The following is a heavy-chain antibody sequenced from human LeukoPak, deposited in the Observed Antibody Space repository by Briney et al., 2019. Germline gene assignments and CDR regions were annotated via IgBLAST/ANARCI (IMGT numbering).Heavy chain of an antibody. D-gene: IGHD3-10*01. Sequence: TTGASLQISCQVSGYIFTHYWIGWVRQLPGNGLESMGIIYPADSDTTYSPSFQGQVTISVDKSISTVYLQWSSLKASDTAMYYCASQSRDGSKTRGYYFDYWGQGTLVTVSS. CDR1: GYIFTHYW. CDR3: ASQSRDGSKTRGYYFDY. J-gene: IGHJ4*02. CDR2: IYPADSDT. V-gene: IGHV5-51*01.